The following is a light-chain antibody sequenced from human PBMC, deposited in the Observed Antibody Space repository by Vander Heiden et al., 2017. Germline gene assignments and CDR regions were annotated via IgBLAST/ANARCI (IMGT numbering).Light chain of an antibody. Sequence: QSVLTQPPSVSGAPGQRVTIPCTGSSSNIGAGYDVHWYPQLPGTAPKLLHLCNHNPASRVPDRFSGSKSGTSASLAITGLQAEDEADYYCQSYDSSLSGSVFGGGTKLTVL. CDR3: QSYDSSLSGSV. CDR1: SSNIGAGYD. V-gene: IGLV1-40*01. J-gene: IGLJ3*02. CDR2: NH.